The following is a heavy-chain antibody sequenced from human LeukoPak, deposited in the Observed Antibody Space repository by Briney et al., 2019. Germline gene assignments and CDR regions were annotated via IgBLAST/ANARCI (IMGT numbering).Heavy chain of an antibody. CDR3: ARDVGADYYYYYMDV. CDR2: MNPNSGNT. CDR1: GYTFTSYD. Sequence: ASVKVSCKASGYTFTSYDINWVRQATGQGLEWMGWMNPNSGNTGYAQKFQGRVTITADESTSTDYMELSSLRSEDTAVYYCARDVGADYYYYYMDVWGKGTTVTVSS. V-gene: IGHV1-8*03. J-gene: IGHJ6*03. D-gene: IGHD3-16*01.